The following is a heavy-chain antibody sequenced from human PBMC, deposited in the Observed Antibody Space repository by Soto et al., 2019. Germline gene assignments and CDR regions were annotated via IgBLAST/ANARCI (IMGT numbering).Heavy chain of an antibody. CDR1: GGSISSSSYY. J-gene: IGHJ4*02. CDR2: IYYSGST. V-gene: IGHV4-39*01. D-gene: IGHD3-16*01. Sequence: SETLSLTCTVSGGSISSSSYYWGWIRQPTGQGLEGIGSIYYSGSTYYNPTLKSSITIYIDTNKNQFSLKLSSVTVADAAVYYCARRTRLGRGGDYWGQGTLVTVSS. CDR3: ARRTRLGRGGDY.